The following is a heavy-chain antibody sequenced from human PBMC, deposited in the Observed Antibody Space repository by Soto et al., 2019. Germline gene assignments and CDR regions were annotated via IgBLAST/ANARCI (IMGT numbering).Heavy chain of an antibody. CDR1: GGTFSSYT. J-gene: IGHJ4*02. Sequence: ASVKVSCKASGGTFSSYTISWVRQAPGQGLEWMGRIIPILGIANYAQKFQGRVTITADKSTSTAYMELSSLRSEDTAVYYCARDLPGIAAAGTLAYRGQGTLVTVSS. CDR3: ARDLPGIAAAGTLAY. D-gene: IGHD6-13*01. V-gene: IGHV1-69*04. CDR2: IIPILGIA.